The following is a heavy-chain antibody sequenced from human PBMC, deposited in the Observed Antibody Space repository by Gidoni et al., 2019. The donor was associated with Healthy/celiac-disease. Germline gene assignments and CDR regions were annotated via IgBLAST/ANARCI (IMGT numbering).Heavy chain of an antibody. CDR2: INHSGST. D-gene: IGHD3-3*01. Sequence: QVQLQQWGAGLLKPSETLSLTCAVYGGSFSGYYWSWIRPPPGKGLEWIGEINHSGSTTSNPSLKSRVTISVDTSKNQFSLKLSSVTAADTAVYYCARGDYYDFWSGPQREYYFDYWGQGTLVTVSS. CDR3: ARGDYYDFWSGPQREYYFDY. CDR1: GGSFSGYY. V-gene: IGHV4-34*01. J-gene: IGHJ4*02.